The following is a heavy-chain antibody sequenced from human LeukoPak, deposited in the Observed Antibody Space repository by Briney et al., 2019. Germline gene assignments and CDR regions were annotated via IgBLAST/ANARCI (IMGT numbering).Heavy chain of an antibody. J-gene: IGHJ6*02. CDR1: GYTFTGYY. V-gene: IGHV1-2*02. CDR2: INPNTGVT. Sequence: ASVRVSCKASGYTFTGYYMHWVRQAPGQGLEWMGWINPNTGVTNYAQKFQGRVTLTRDTSIITAYMELTRLRSDDTAVYYCARDRTTVTTGYYGMDVWGQGTTVTVSS. CDR3: ARDRTTVTTGYYGMDV. D-gene: IGHD4-17*01.